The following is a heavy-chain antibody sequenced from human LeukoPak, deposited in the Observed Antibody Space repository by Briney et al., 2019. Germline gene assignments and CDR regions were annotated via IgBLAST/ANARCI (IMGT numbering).Heavy chain of an antibody. V-gene: IGHV3-48*01. D-gene: IGHD3-22*01. CDR3: ARDLLTMIGYPD. Sequence: AGGSLRLSCAASGFTFSSYSMNWVRQAPGKGLEWVSYISSSSSTIYYADSVKGRFTISRDNAKNSLYLQMNSLRAEDTAVYYCARDLLTMIGYPDWGQGTMVTVSS. J-gene: IGHJ3*01. CDR1: GFTFSSYS. CDR2: ISSSSSTI.